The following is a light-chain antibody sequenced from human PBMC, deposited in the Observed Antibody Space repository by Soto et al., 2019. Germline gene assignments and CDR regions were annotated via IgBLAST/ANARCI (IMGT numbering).Light chain of an antibody. CDR2: EVV. J-gene: IGLJ1*01. CDR3: KSYAGSNHYV. Sequence: LTQPLSASGSPGQSVTISCTGTKNDIGVYDFVSWYQHHPGKAPRLIIYEVVQRPSGVPDRFSGSKSGNTASLTVSGLQAADEADYFCKSYAGSNHYVFGSGTKVTVX. CDR1: KNDIGVYDF. V-gene: IGLV2-8*01.